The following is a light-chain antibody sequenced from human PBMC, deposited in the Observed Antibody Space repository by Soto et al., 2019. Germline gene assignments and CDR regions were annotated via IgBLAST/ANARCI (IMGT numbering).Light chain of an antibody. CDR1: SSDVGAYGY. CDR2: EVN. V-gene: IGLV2-14*01. J-gene: IGLJ3*02. CDR3: SSYTTNNTWV. Sequence: QSALTQPASVSGSPGQSITISCTGTSSDVGAYGYVSWYQQHPGKSPKIILYEVNNRPSGLANRFSGSKSGNTASLTISGLQAEDEADYYCSSYTTNNTWVFGGGTKLTVL.